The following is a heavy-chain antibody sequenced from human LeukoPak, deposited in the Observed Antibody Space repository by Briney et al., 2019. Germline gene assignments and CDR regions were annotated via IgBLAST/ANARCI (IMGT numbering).Heavy chain of an antibody. CDR3: ARAWEAVPGHYGVIDY. CDR1: GGTFSSYA. V-gene: IGHV1-69*06. J-gene: IGHJ4*02. Sequence: GASVKVSCKASGGTFSSYAISWVRQAPGQGLEWMGGIIPIFGTANYAQKFQGRVTITADKSTSTAYMELNSLRSEDTAVYYCARAWEAVPGHYGVIDYWGQGTLVTVSS. D-gene: IGHD4-17*01. CDR2: IIPIFGTA.